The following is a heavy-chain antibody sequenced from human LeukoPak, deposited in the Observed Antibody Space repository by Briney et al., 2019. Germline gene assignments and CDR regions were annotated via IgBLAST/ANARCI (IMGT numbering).Heavy chain of an antibody. V-gene: IGHV1-69*05. CDR2: IIPIFGTA. CDR3: ARDVSIDYGDGLSNWFDP. J-gene: IGHJ5*02. CDR1: GGTFSSYA. Sequence: SVKVSCKASGGTFSSYAISWVRQAPGQGLEWMGGIIPIFGTANYAQKFQGRVTITTDESTSTAYMELSSLRSEDTAVYYCARDVSIDYGDGLSNWFDPWGQGTLVTVSS. D-gene: IGHD4-17*01.